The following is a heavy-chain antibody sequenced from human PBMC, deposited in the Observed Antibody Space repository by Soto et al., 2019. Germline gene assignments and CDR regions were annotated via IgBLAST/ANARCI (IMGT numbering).Heavy chain of an antibody. CDR3: ARSQSISTSLKINYSYYYGMDV. CDR1: GGTFGSYA. J-gene: IGHJ6*02. CDR2: IIPIPGTA. V-gene: IGHV1-69*01. D-gene: IGHD2-2*01. Sequence: QVQLVQSGAEVKKPGSSVKVSCKASGGTFGSYAISWVRQAPGQGLEWMGGIIPIPGTANYAQKFQGRVTIAADETTRQGYIELSSLRSEDTAAHYCARSQSISTSLKINYSYYYGMDVWGQGPTVTVSS.